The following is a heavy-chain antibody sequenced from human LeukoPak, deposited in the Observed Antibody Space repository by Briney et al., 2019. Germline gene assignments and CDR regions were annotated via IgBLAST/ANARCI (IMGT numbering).Heavy chain of an antibody. CDR2: ISRSSSYI. Sequence: GGSLRLSCAASGFTFSSYRMNWVRQAPGKGLEWVSSISRSSSYIYYADSVKGRFTISRDNAKNSLYLQMNSLRAEDTAVYYCARDRDPHAFDIWGQGTMVTVSS. J-gene: IGHJ3*02. CDR1: GFTFSSYR. V-gene: IGHV3-21*01. CDR3: ARDRDPHAFDI.